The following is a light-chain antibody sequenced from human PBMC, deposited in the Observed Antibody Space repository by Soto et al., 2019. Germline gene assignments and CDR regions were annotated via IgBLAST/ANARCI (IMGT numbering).Light chain of an antibody. Sequence: EIELTHSPATLSPSSGDRPSRSFRASQSVSSFFAWYQQKPGQSPRLLIYDASNRASGIPARFTGSGSGTDFTLTISSVEPEDSAVYYCQQRGNWWTFGQGTKVDIK. CDR1: QSVSSF. CDR2: DAS. V-gene: IGKV3-11*01. J-gene: IGKJ1*01. CDR3: QQRGNWWT.